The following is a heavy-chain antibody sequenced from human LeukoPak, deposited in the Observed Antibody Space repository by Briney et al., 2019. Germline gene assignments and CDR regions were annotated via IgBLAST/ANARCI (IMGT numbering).Heavy chain of an antibody. V-gene: IGHV4-39*02. J-gene: IGHJ4*02. D-gene: IGHD1-1*01. CDR1: GGSLSNYY. CDR2: IYYSGST. CDR3: AREQLALDY. Sequence: SETPSLTCAVYGGSLSNYYWIWIRQPPGKGLEWIGSIYYSGSTYYNPSLKSRVTISVDMSKNQFSLKLTSVAAADTAVYYCAREQLALDYWGQGTLVTVSS.